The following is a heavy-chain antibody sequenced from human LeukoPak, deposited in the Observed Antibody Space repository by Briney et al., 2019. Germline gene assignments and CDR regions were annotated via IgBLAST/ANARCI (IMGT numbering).Heavy chain of an antibody. V-gene: IGHV3-21*01. CDR2: ISSSSSYI. CDR3: ARIAAALPYYFDY. Sequence: GGSLRLSCAASGFTFSSYSMNWVRQAPGKGLEWVSSISSSSSYIYYADSVKGRFTISRDNAKNSLYLQMNSLRAEDTAVYYCARIAAALPYYFDYWGQGILVTVSS. D-gene: IGHD6-13*01. J-gene: IGHJ4*02. CDR1: GFTFSSYS.